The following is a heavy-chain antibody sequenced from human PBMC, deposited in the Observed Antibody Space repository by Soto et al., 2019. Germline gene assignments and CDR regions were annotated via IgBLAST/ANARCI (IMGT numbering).Heavy chain of an antibody. J-gene: IGHJ5*02. V-gene: IGHV1-8*01. CDR3: ARNVVRETGWFDP. CDR2: MNPNSGNT. D-gene: IGHD3-10*01. Sequence: ASVKVSCKASGYTFTSYDINWVRQATGQGLEWMGWMNPNSGNTGYAQKFQGRVTMTRNTSISTAYMELSSLRSEDTAVYYCARNVVRETGWFDPWGPGTLVTVSS. CDR1: GYTFTSYD.